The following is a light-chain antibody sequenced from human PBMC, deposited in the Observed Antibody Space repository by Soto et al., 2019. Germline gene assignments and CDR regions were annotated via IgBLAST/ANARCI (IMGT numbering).Light chain of an antibody. CDR1: QSVSSSY. CDR2: GAS. J-gene: IGKJ3*01. CDR3: QQYCSSPVT. Sequence: EIVLTQSPGTLSLSPGERATLSCRASQSVSSSYLAWYQQKPGQAPRLLIYGASSRATGITDRFSGSGSGTDFTITISRLEPEDFAVYYCQQYCSSPVTFGPGTKVDIK. V-gene: IGKV3-20*01.